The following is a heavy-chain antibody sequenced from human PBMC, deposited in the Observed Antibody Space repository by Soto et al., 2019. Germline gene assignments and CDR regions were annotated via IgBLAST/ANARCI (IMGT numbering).Heavy chain of an antibody. CDR1: GLTFSNAW. CDR3: TIALGTYFDY. V-gene: IGHV3-15*01. CDR2: IKSKTDGGTT. Sequence: GSLRLSCAASGLTFSNAWMSWVRQAPGKGLEWVGRIKSKTDGGTTDYAAPVKGRFTISRDDSKNTLYLQMNSLKTEDIAVYYCTIALGTYFDYWGQGTLVTVSS. J-gene: IGHJ4*02. D-gene: IGHD3-16*01.